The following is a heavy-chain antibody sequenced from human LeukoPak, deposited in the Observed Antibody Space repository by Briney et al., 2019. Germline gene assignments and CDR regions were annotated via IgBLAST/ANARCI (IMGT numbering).Heavy chain of an antibody. D-gene: IGHD1-26*01. J-gene: IGHJ3*02. CDR2: MFYSGST. CDR3: ARDWTVGAASDI. Sequence: SETLSLTCTVSGDSISSSYYYWGWIRQPPGRGLEWIGSMFYSGSTYYSPSLKSRVTISLDTSRNQFSLKLNSVTAADTAVYYCARDWTVGAASDIWGQGTMVSVSS. CDR1: GDSISSSYYY. V-gene: IGHV4-39*07.